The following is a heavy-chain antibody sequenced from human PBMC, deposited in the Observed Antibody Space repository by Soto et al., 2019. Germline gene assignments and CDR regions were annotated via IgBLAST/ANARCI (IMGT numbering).Heavy chain of an antibody. CDR3: TRWNGYGDS. CDR2: FSGGGGGT. D-gene: IGHD1-1*01. Sequence: EVQLLKSGGGLVQPGGSLRLSCAVSGFTLGVYGVTWVRQTPTKGLEWVAGFSGGGGGTFYADSVKGRFTISRDSSTAYLQMNSLRSEYTAVYFCTRWNGYGDSWGQGTLVSVSS. CDR1: GFTLGVYG. J-gene: IGHJ4*02. V-gene: IGHV3-23*01.